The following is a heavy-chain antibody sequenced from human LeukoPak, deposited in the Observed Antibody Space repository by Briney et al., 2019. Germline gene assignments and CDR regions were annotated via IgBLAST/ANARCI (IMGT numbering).Heavy chain of an antibody. CDR1: GDSFTSTNYY. D-gene: IGHD2-8*01. CDR3: ARGATKARAKQVMDV. J-gene: IGHJ6*04. V-gene: IGHV4-39*07. Sequence: SETLSLTCTVSGDSFTSTNYYWGWIRRTPRTGLEWIGTLYYSGSSYYNPSLKSRLSISGDMSKNQFSLQLSSVTAADTAVYYCARGATKARAKQVMDVWGKGTTVTVSS. CDR2: LYYSGSS.